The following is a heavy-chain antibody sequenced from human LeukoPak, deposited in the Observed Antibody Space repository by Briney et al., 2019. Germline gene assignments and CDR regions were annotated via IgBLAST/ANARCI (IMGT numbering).Heavy chain of an antibody. CDR3: AGFTFFRGVITFDY. D-gene: IGHD3-10*01. V-gene: IGHV4-34*01. Sequence: SETLSLTCAVHGGSFSGYYWSWIRQPPGKGLEWIGEINHSGSTNYNPSLKSRVTISVDTSKNQFSLKLSSVTAADTAVYSCAGFTFFRGVITFDYWGQGTLVTVSS. CDR2: INHSGST. CDR1: GGSFSGYY. J-gene: IGHJ4*02.